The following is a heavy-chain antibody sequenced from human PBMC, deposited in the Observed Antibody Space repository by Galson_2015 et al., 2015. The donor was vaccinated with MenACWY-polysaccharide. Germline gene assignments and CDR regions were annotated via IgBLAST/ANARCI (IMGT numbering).Heavy chain of an antibody. CDR1: GFTFSSYS. V-gene: IGHV3-48*01. Sequence: SLRLSCAASGFTFSSYSMNWVRQAPGKGLEWVSYISSSSTIYYADSVKGRFTISRDNAKNSLYLQMNSLRAEDTAVYYCASSPRGYYDSSGYPPDAFDIWGQGTMVTVSS. J-gene: IGHJ3*02. CDR2: ISSSSTI. CDR3: ASSPRGYYDSSGYPPDAFDI. D-gene: IGHD3-22*01.